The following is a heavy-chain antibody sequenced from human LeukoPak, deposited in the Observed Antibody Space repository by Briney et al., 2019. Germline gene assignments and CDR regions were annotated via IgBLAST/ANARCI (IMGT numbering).Heavy chain of an antibody. CDR1: GFTFGGYS. D-gene: IGHD2-21*02. J-gene: IGHJ4*02. Sequence: PGGSLRLSCAASGFTFGGYSMTWVRQAPGKGLEWVSAISGSGGSTYYADSVKGRFTISRDNSKNTLYLQMNSLRAEDTAVYYCAKDQQLSGKPLLSEFDYWGQGTLVTVSS. CDR2: ISGSGGST. V-gene: IGHV3-23*01. CDR3: AKDQQLSGKPLLSEFDY.